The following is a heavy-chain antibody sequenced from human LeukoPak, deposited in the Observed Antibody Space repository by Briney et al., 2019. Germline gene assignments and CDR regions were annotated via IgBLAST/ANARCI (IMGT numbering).Heavy chain of an antibody. Sequence: GGSLRLSCVASGFTFSGYSMNWVRQAPGKGREWVSCSTSYSSYIYYADSVKGRFTISRDNAKNSLYLQVTSLRAEDTAVYYCARDVGSTSGWQKDAFDIWGQGTMVTVSS. V-gene: IGHV3-21*01. CDR3: ARDVGSTSGWQKDAFDI. D-gene: IGHD6-19*01. CDR2: STSYSSYI. CDR1: GFTFSGYS. J-gene: IGHJ3*02.